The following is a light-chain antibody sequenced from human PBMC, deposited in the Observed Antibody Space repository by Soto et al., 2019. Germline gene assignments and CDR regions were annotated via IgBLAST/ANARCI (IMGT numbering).Light chain of an antibody. V-gene: IGLV2-8*01. J-gene: IGLJ1*01. CDR3: SSYSISTAYI. Sequence: QSALTQPPSASGSPGQSVTISCIETSSDVGAYNYVSWYQQHPGKVPKLMIYEVSKRPSGVPDRFSGSKSGNTASLTISGLQPEDEADYFCSSYSISTAYIFGTGTRSPS. CDR2: EVS. CDR1: SSDVGAYNY.